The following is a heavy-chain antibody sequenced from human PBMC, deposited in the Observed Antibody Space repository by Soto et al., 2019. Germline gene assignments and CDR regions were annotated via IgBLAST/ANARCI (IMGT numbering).Heavy chain of an antibody. CDR3: ARRRYGDY. CDR1: GYIFTSYG. V-gene: IGHV1-18*01. D-gene: IGHD4-17*01. J-gene: IGHJ4*02. Sequence: QAHLVQSGPEVKKPGASVKVSCKGSGYIFTSYGIAWVRQAPGQGLEWMGWISAHNGNTEYAQKFQGRGTVTRDTSTSTAYLELRSLRSDDTALYYCARRRYGDYWGQGALVTVSS. CDR2: ISAHNGNT.